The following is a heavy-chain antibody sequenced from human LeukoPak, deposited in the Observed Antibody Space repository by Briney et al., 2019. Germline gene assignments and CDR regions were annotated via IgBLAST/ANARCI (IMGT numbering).Heavy chain of an antibody. D-gene: IGHD3-10*01. Sequence: GGSLRLSCAASGFTFSSYGMHWVRQAPGKGLEWVAVMSYDGSNKYYVDSVKGRFTISRDNSKNTLYLQMNSLRAEDTAVYYCAKDLLLWFGELMVDYWGQGTLVTVSS. CDR1: GFTFSSYG. V-gene: IGHV3-30*18. J-gene: IGHJ4*02. CDR2: MSYDGSNK. CDR3: AKDLLLWFGELMVDY.